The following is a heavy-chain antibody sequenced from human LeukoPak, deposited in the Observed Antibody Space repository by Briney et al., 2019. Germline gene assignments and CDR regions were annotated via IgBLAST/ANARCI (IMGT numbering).Heavy chain of an antibody. D-gene: IGHD6-13*01. V-gene: IGHV3-30-3*01. Sequence: GGSLRLSCAASGFTFSSYAMHWVRQAPGKGPEWVAVISYDGSNKYYADSVKGRFTISRDNSKNTLYLQMNSLRAEDTAVYYCAKQYSSSWFVDYWGQGTLVTVSS. CDR1: GFTFSSYA. J-gene: IGHJ4*02. CDR2: ISYDGSNK. CDR3: AKQYSSSWFVDY.